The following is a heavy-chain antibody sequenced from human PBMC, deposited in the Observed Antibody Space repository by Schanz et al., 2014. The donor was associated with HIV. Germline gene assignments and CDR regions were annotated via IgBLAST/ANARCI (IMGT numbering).Heavy chain of an antibody. CDR1: GGTFRSFA. V-gene: IGHV1-69*01. CDR3: AREKTTLNWFDP. CDR2: IIPLFGTT. D-gene: IGHD4-4*01. J-gene: IGHJ5*02. Sequence: QVPLVQSGTEVKKPGSSVMVSCKPSGGTFRSFAISWVRQAPGQGLEWMGGIIPLFGTTNYAQKFQGRVTITADESTSTAYMELSSLKSEDTAMYYCAREKTTLNWFDPWGQGTLVTVSS.